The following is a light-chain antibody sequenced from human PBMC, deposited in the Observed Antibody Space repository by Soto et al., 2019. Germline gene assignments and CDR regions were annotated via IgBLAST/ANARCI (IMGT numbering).Light chain of an antibody. J-gene: IGKJ5*01. CDR1: QGLVYSDGNTY. CDR3: MQGTRWPYT. CDR2: KFS. Sequence: DVVMTQSPLSLPVILGQPASISCRSSQGLVYSDGNTYLNWFQQRPGQSRRRLIYKFSNRDSGVPDRFTGSASVTDFKLTISGVEADDVGVYCCMQGTRWPYTFGQGTRLEIK. V-gene: IGKV2-30*01.